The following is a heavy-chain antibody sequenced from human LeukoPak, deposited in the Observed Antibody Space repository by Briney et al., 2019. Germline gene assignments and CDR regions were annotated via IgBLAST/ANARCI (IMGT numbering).Heavy chain of an antibody. D-gene: IGHD4-17*01. Sequence: SETLSLTCAVYGGSFSGYYWSWIRQPPGKGLEWIGEINHSGSTNYNPSLKSRVTISVDTSKNQFSLKLSSVTAADTALYYCARGAYGDYVFGFFDYWGQGTLVTVSS. CDR3: ARGAYGDYVFGFFDY. CDR1: GGSFSGYY. J-gene: IGHJ4*02. V-gene: IGHV4-34*01. CDR2: INHSGST.